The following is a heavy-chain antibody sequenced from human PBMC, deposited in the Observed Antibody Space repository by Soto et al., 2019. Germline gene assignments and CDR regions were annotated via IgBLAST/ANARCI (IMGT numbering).Heavy chain of an antibody. CDR1: GYTFTSYD. V-gene: IGHV1-8*01. J-gene: IGHJ3*02. D-gene: IGHD3-22*01. CDR2: MNPNSGNT. CDR3: ARGLGYYDSSGYYSGAFDI. Sequence: AASVKVSCKASGYTFTSYDINWVRQATGQGLEWMGWMNPNSGNTGYAQKFQGRVTMTRNTSISTAYMELSSLRSEDTAVYYCARGLGYYDSSGYYSGAFDIWGQGTMVTV.